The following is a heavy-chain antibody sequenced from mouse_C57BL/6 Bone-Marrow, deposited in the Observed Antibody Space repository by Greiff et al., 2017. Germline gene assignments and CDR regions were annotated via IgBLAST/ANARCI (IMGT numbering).Heavy chain of an antibody. Sequence: QVQLQQPGAELVKPGASVKLSCKASGYTFTSYWMHWVKQRPGQGLEWIGMIHPNSGSTNYNEKFKSKATLTVDKSSSTAYMQLSSLTSGDSAVYYCARGSAYWGQGTLVTVSA. CDR1: GYTFTSYW. J-gene: IGHJ3*01. V-gene: IGHV1-64*01. CDR2: IHPNSGST. CDR3: ARGSAY.